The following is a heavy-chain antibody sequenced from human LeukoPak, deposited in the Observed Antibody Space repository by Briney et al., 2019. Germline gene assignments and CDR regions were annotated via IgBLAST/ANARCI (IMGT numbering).Heavy chain of an antibody. CDR1: GGSISSGGYS. J-gene: IGHJ6*03. Sequence: SETLSLTCAVSGGSISSGGYSWSWIRQPPGKGLEWIGYIYYSGSTNYNPSLKSRVTISVDTSKNQFSLKLSSVTAADTAVYYCARESYTVVRGVRRRYYYMDVWGKGTTVTVSS. V-gene: IGHV4-61*08. CDR3: ARESYTVVRGVRRRYYYMDV. D-gene: IGHD3-10*01. CDR2: IYYSGST.